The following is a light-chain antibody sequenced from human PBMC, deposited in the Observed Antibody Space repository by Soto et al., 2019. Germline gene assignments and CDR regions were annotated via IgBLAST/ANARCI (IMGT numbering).Light chain of an antibody. V-gene: IGKV1-39*01. CDR3: QQSYSTPWT. Sequence: DIQMTQSPSDMSASVGDRVTITCRASQNISSYLNWYQQKPGKAPKLLIYAASSLQSGVPSRFSGSGSGTDFTLTISSLQPEDFATYYCQQSYSTPWTFGQGTKVEIK. CDR1: QNISSY. CDR2: AAS. J-gene: IGKJ1*01.